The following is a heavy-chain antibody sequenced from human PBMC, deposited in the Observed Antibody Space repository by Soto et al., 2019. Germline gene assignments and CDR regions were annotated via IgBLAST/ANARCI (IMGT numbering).Heavy chain of an antibody. CDR3: AKGVSYYSYYGMDV. CDR1: GFSFSSYA. J-gene: IGHJ6*02. CDR2: ISGSGGNT. V-gene: IGHV3-23*01. Sequence: EVQLLESGGGLVQPGGSLRLSCAVSGFSFSSYAMSWVRQAPGKGLEWVSTISGSGGNTYYADSVKGRFTISRDNSKNTLYLKMNSLRVEDTAVYYCAKGVSYYSYYGMDVWGQGTTVTVSS.